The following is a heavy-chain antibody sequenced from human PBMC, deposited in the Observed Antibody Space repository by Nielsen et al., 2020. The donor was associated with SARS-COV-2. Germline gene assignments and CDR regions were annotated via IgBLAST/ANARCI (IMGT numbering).Heavy chain of an antibody. Sequence: ASVKVSCKASGYTFTSYAMHWVRQAPGQRLEWMGWINAGNGNTKYSQKFQGRVTITRDTSASTAYMELSSLRSEDTAVYYCARVQSQTCGGDCYCEDWGQGTLVTVSS. CDR2: INAGNGNT. V-gene: IGHV1-3*01. CDR3: ARVQSQTCGGDCYCED. J-gene: IGHJ4*02. D-gene: IGHD2-21*01. CDR1: GYTFTSYA.